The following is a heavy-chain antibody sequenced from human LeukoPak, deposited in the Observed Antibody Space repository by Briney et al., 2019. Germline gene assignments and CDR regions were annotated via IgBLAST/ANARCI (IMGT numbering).Heavy chain of an antibody. D-gene: IGHD1-26*01. CDR2: ISSDGSNK. V-gene: IGHV3-30*18. Sequence: GRSLRLSCAASGFTFSSYGMHWVRQAPGKGLEWVAVISSDGSNKYYADSVKGRFTISRDNSKNTLYLQMNSLRAEDTAVYYCAKDLARIAGAFDIWGQGTMVTVSS. CDR3: AKDLARIAGAFDI. J-gene: IGHJ3*02. CDR1: GFTFSSYG.